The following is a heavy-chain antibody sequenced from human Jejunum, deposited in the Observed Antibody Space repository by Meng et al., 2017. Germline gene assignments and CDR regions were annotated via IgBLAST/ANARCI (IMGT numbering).Heavy chain of an antibody. Sequence: GGSLRLSCAASGFTFTDYYMTWMRQAPGKGLEWVAYISGDSRDIQYASSVKGRFTISRDNAENSLFRQMNSLSGDDTAAYYCARTARLLDYWGQGTLVTVSS. CDR1: GFTFTDYY. J-gene: IGHJ4*02. CDR2: ISGDSRDI. V-gene: IGHV3-11*01. CDR3: ARTARLLDY.